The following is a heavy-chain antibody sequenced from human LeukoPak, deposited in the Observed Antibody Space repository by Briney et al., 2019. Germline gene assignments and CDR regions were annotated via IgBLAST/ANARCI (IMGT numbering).Heavy chain of an antibody. Sequence: SETLSLTCTVSGRSVSSYYWSWIRQPPEKGLEWIGYIYYSGSTSYNPALKSRVSISVDTSNNQFSLKLTSVTAADTAVYYCARVRRSGSYPSYFDYWGQGTLVTVSS. CDR2: IYYSGST. J-gene: IGHJ4*02. D-gene: IGHD3-22*01. CDR1: GRSVSSYY. V-gene: IGHV4-59*02. CDR3: ARVRRSGSYPSYFDY.